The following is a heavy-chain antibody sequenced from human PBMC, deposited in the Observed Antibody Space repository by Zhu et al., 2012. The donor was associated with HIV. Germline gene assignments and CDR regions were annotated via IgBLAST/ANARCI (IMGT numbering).Heavy chain of an antibody. Sequence: QVQLQQWGAGLLKPSETLSLTCAVYGGSFSGYYWSWIRQPPGKGLEWIGEINHSGSTNYNPSLKSRVTISVDTSKNQFSLKLSSVTAADTAVYYCARHVHGSGSYYRYYYYYGMDVWGQGTTVTVSS. CDR3: ARHVHGSGSYYRYYYYYGMDV. V-gene: IGHV4-34*01. CDR2: INHSGST. CDR1: GGSFSGYY. J-gene: IGHJ6*02. D-gene: IGHD3-10*01.